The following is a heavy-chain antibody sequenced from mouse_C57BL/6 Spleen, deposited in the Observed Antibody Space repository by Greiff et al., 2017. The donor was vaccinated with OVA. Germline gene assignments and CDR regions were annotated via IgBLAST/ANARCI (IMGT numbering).Heavy chain of an antibody. CDR3: TTPYYGSSSYAMDY. J-gene: IGHJ4*01. CDR2: IDPEDGDT. V-gene: IGHV14-1*01. CDR1: GFNIKDYY. Sequence: EVMLVESGAELVRPGASVKLSCTASGFNIKDYYMHWVKQRPEQGLEWIGRIDPEDGDTEYAPKFQGKATMTADTSSNTAYLQLSSLTSEDTAVYYCTTPYYGSSSYAMDYWGQGTSVTVSS. D-gene: IGHD1-1*01.